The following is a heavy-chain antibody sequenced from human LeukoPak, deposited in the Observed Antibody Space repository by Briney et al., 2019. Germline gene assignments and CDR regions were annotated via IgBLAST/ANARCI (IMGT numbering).Heavy chain of an antibody. V-gene: IGHV3-49*04. Sequence: HSGRSLRLSCTASGFTFGDCAMSWVRQAPGKGLEWVGFIRSKAYGGTTEYAASVKGRFTISRDDSKSIAYLQMNSLKTEDTAVYYCTRDGLSSSWYRVGWFDPWGQGTLVTVSS. CDR1: GFTFGDCA. D-gene: IGHD6-13*01. CDR3: TRDGLSSSWYRVGWFDP. CDR2: IRSKAYGGTT. J-gene: IGHJ5*02.